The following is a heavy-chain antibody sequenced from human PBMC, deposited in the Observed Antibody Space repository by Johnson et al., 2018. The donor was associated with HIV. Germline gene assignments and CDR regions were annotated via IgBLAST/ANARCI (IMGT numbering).Heavy chain of an antibody. J-gene: IGHJ3*02. CDR2: IYSGGST. CDR3: ARDSGVPGNDAFDI. D-gene: IGHD3-10*01. CDR1: GFTVSSNY. V-gene: IGHV3-53*01. Sequence: EVQLVESGGGLIQPGGSLRLSCAASGFTVSSNYMSWVRQAPGKGLEWVSVIYSGGSTYYADSVKGRFTISRDNSKNTLYLQMNSLRAEDTAVYYCARDSGVPGNDAFDIWGQGTMVTVSS.